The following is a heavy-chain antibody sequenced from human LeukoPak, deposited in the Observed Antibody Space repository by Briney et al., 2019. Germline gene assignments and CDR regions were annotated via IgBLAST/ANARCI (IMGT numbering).Heavy chain of an antibody. CDR3: AKDPSGSYYFWFDP. Sequence: GGSLRLSCAASGFTFSSYGMYWVRQAPGKGLEWVAVVSSDGSNKYYADSVKGRFTISRDNSKNTLYLQMNSPRAEDTAVYYCAKDPSGSYYFWFDPWGQGTLVTVSS. J-gene: IGHJ5*02. D-gene: IGHD1-26*01. CDR2: VSSDGSNK. CDR1: GFTFSSYG. V-gene: IGHV3-30*18.